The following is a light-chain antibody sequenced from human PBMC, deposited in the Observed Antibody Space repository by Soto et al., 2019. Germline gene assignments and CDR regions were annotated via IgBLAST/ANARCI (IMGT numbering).Light chain of an antibody. Sequence: EIVLTQSPGTLSLSPGERATLSCRASQSVSNNYLAWHQQKPGQAPRILIYGASNRATGIPDRFSGSGSGTDFTLTISRLEPEDSAVYYCQQYGSSGTFGQGTKVDIK. CDR3: QQYGSSGT. J-gene: IGKJ1*01. CDR2: GAS. CDR1: QSVSNNY. V-gene: IGKV3-20*01.